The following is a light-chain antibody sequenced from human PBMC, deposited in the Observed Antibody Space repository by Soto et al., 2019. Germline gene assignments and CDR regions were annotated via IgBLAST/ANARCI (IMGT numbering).Light chain of an antibody. V-gene: IGLV2-8*01. Sequence: QSALTQPPSASGSPGQSVAISCTGTSSDVGGYNYVSWYQQHPGKAPKLMIYEVNKRPSGVPDRFSGSKSGNTASLTASGLQAEDEDDYYCSSYAGSSNVFGTGTKVTVL. CDR2: EVN. J-gene: IGLJ1*01. CDR3: SSYAGSSNV. CDR1: SSDVGGYNY.